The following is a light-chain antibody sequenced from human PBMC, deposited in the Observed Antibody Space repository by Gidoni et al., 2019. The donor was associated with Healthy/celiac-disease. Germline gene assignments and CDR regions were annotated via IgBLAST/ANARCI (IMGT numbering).Light chain of an antibody. J-gene: IGKJ2*01. CDR1: QSLLHTNGHNF. CDR3: MQSLHTPRT. V-gene: IGKV2-28*01. Sequence: DSGRTKSRLSLPVTPGEPASISCRSSQSLLHTNGHNFLDWYLQKPGQSPQLLIYLGSSRASGVPDRFSGGGSGTDFTLKLSRVEAEDVGVYYCMQSLHTPRTFXQXTKLEIK. CDR2: LGS.